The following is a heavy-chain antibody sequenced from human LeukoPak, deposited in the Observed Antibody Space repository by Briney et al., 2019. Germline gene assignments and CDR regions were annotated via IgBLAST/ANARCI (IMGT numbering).Heavy chain of an antibody. J-gene: IGHJ4*02. D-gene: IGHD3-10*01. CDR3: ARMERFGVRAYYFDY. V-gene: IGHV4-39*01. CDR2: IYYSGST. Sequence: PSETLSLTCTVSGGSISSSSYYWGWIRQPPGKGLEWIGRIYYSGSTYYNPSLKNRVTISVDTSKNQFSLKLSSVTAADTAVYYCARMERFGVRAYYFDYWGQGTLVTVSS. CDR1: GGSISSSSYY.